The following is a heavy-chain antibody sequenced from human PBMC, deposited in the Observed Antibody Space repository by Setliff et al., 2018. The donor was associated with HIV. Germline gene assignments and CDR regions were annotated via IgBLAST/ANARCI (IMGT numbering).Heavy chain of an antibody. Sequence: PGGSLRLSCAASGFTVSRYYMSWVRQAPGKGLEWVSIIYSGSTIYCADSVKGRFTISRDNAKNSLYLQMNSLRAEDTAVYYCASGCLIGGSGPCRNFEFWGQGTLVTVSS. CDR3: ASGCLIGGSGPCRNFEF. CDR1: GFTVSRYY. J-gene: IGHJ4*02. V-gene: IGHV3-53*01. CDR2: IYSGSTI. D-gene: IGHD3-9*01.